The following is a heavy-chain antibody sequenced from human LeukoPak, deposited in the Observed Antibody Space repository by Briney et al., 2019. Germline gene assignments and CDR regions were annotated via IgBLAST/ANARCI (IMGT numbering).Heavy chain of an antibody. J-gene: IGHJ4*02. CDR3: ARTVVPAASFDY. CDR1: GGSFSGYY. CDR2: INHSGST. V-gene: IGHV4-34*01. Sequence: PSETLSLTCAVYGGSFSGYYWSWIRQPPGKGLEWIGEINHSGSTNYNPSLKSRVTISVDTSKNQFSLKLSSVTAADTAVYYCARTVVPAASFDYWGQGTLVTVSS. D-gene: IGHD2-2*01.